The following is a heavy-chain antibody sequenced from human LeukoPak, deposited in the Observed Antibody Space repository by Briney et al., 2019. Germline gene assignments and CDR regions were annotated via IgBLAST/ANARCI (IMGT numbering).Heavy chain of an antibody. CDR2: IIPMIGTT. J-gene: IGHJ3*02. CDR1: GYTFTSYG. CDR3: AGDRAIPKADVFDI. V-gene: IGHV1-69*13. Sequence: GASVKVSCKASGYTFTSYGINWVRQAPGQGLQWVGGIIPMIGTTNFAQKFQGRVTITADASTSTAYMELNSLTSEDTAVYYCAGDRAIPKADVFDIWGQGTMVTVSS.